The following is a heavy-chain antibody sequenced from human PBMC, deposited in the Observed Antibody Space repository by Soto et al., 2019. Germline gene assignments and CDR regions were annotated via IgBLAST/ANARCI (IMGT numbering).Heavy chain of an antibody. Sequence: SQTLSLTCAISGDSVSSNSAAWNWIRQSPSRGLEWLGRTYYRSKWYNDYAVSVKSRITINPDTSKNQFSLQLNSVTPEDTAVYYCARAIPGIVVAGTPRYFGYCGPGTLVSV. J-gene: IGHJ4*02. CDR2: TYYRSKWYN. V-gene: IGHV6-1*01. CDR1: GDSVSSNSAA. CDR3: ARAIPGIVVAGTPRYFGY. D-gene: IGHD6-19*01.